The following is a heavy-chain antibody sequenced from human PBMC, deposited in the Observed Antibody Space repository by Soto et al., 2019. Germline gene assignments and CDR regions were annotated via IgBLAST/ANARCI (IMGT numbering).Heavy chain of an antibody. Sequence: GGSLRLSCIVSGSTVSSKAMRWVSQAPGKGLEWVSAISGSGGTTYYADSVKGRFAVSRDNSNNTLYLQWSSLESSDSAFCYCARSPRSSPYFDYWGQGALVTVSS. D-gene: IGHD6-13*01. CDR2: ISGSGGTT. CDR1: GSTVSSKA. V-gene: IGHV3-23*01. CDR3: ARSPRSSPYFDY. J-gene: IGHJ4*02.